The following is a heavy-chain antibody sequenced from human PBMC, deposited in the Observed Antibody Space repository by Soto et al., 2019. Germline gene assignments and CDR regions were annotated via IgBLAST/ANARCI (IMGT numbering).Heavy chain of an antibody. CDR1: GFTFSSYA. Sequence: EVQLVESGGGLVQPGGSLRLSCAASGFTFSSYAMHWVRQATGKVLEYVSAISGNGGSTYYANSVKGRFTISRDNSKNTLYLQMCSLRTEDMAVYYCARDVLGGRYTMDVSGQGTTVTVSS. J-gene: IGHJ6*02. V-gene: IGHV3-64*01. CDR3: ARDVLGGRYTMDV. CDR2: ISGNGGST. D-gene: IGHD1-26*01.